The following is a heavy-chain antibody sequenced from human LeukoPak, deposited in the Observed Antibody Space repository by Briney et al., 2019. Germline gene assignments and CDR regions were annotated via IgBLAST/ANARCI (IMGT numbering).Heavy chain of an antibody. D-gene: IGHD3-22*01. V-gene: IGHV1-8*01. J-gene: IGHJ4*02. CDR3: AMYYYDSTGYLGLDF. CDR1: GYTFTSYD. Sequence: GASVKVSCKASGYTFTSYDINWVRQATGQGLEWMGWMNPNSGNTDYAQKFQGRVTMTRNTSISTAYMELSSLRSGDTAVYYCAMYYYDSTGYLGLDFWGQGTLVTVSS. CDR2: MNPNSGNT.